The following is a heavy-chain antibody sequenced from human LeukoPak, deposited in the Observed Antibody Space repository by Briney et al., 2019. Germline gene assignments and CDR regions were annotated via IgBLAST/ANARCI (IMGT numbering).Heavy chain of an antibody. Sequence: GGSLRLSCAASGFTFSSYAMNWVRQAPGKGLEWVSGISNSGGSTYYADSVKGRFTISRDNSKNTLYLQMNSLRAEDTAVYYCARAEGVAAAGTYFDYWGQGTLVTVSS. CDR1: GFTFSSYA. D-gene: IGHD6-13*01. CDR3: ARAEGVAAAGTYFDY. V-gene: IGHV3-23*01. CDR2: ISNSGGST. J-gene: IGHJ4*02.